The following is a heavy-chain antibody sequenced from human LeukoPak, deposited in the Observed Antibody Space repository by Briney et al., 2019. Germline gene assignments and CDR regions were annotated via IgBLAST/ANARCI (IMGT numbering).Heavy chain of an antibody. Sequence: ASETLSFTGTVSGGAISSSGYYWGWIRQPPGKRLWWIGSIYYSGRAYYNPSLTSRVTISVDPSKNQSSRKLTCVTPAETAVNHCASSWFAVAGTETNWFDPWGEGTLVTVSS. J-gene: IGHJ5*02. V-gene: IGHV4-39*01. CDR1: GGAISSSGYY. CDR3: ASSWFAVAGTETNWFDP. D-gene: IGHD6-19*01. CDR2: IYYSGRA.